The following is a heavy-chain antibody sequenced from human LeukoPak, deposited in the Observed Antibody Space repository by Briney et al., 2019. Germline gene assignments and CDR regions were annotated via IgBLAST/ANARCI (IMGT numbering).Heavy chain of an antibody. Sequence: GGSLRLSCAASGFTFSNAWMSWVRQAPGKGLEWVGRIKSKTDGGTTDYAAPVKGRFTISRDDSKNTLYLQMNGLKTEDTAVYYCTTASLYYDYVWGSYRSQGDFDYWGQGTLVTVSS. CDR1: GFTFSNAW. CDR3: TTASLYYDYVWGSYRSQGDFDY. V-gene: IGHV3-15*01. J-gene: IGHJ4*02. D-gene: IGHD3-16*02. CDR2: IKSKTDGGTT.